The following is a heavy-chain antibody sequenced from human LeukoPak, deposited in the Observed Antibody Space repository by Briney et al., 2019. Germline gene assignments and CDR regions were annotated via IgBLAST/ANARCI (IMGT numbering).Heavy chain of an antibody. D-gene: IGHD7-27*01. CDR3: ARAYWGSSKPPDAFDI. CDR1: GGSFSGYY. V-gene: IGHV4-34*01. CDR2: INHSGST. J-gene: IGHJ3*02. Sequence: PSETLSLTCAVYGGSFSGYYWSWIRQPPGQGLEWIGEINHSGSTNYNPSLKSRGSISVDTSKNQFSLKLSSVTAADTAVYYCARAYWGSSKPPDAFDIWGQGTMVTVSS.